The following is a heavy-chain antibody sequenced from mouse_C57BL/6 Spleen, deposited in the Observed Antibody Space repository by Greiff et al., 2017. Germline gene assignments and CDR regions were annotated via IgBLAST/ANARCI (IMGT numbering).Heavy chain of an antibody. Sequence: QVQLQQPGAELVKPGASVKVSCKASGYTFTSYWMHSVKQRPGQGLEWIGRLHPSDSDTNYNQKFKGKATLTVDKSSSTAYMQLSSLTSEDSAVYYCAITGDYSYYYAMDYWGQGTSVTVSS. J-gene: IGHJ4*01. CDR1: GYTFTSYW. D-gene: IGHD2-4*01. CDR2: LHPSDSDT. CDR3: AITGDYSYYYAMDY. V-gene: IGHV1-74*01.